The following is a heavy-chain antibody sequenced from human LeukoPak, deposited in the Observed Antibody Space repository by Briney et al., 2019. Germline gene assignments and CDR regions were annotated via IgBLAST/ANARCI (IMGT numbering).Heavy chain of an antibody. J-gene: IGHJ5*02. V-gene: IGHV4-30-4*07. CDR3: ARDNRGYFDP. D-gene: IGHD1-14*01. CDR1: GGSISSGGYS. Sequence: SQTLSLTCAVSGGSISSGGYSWSWIRQPPGKGLEWIGYIYYSGSTYYNPSLKSRVTISVDTSKNHFSLRLTSVTAADTAVYYCARDNRGYFDPWGQGTLVTVSS. CDR2: IYYSGST.